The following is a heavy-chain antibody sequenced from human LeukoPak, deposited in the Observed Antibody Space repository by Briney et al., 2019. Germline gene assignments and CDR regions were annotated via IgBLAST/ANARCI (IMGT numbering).Heavy chain of an antibody. Sequence: SETLSLTCTVSGDSISSYYWSWIRQPPGKGLEWIGYIYHTGNINYNPSLTGRLTISLDTSKSQVSLQLTSVTAADTAVYYCARSEAIYSSSVSRFDPWGQGTLVTVSS. J-gene: IGHJ5*02. CDR3: ARSEAIYSSSVSRFDP. CDR2: IYHTGNI. V-gene: IGHV4-59*01. CDR1: GDSISSYY. D-gene: IGHD6-13*01.